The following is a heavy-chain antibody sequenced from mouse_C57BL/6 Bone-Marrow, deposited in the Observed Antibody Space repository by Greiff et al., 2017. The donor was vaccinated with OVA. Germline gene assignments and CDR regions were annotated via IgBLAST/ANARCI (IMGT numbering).Heavy chain of an antibody. CDR3: ARSERLRDYFDY. V-gene: IGHV1-76*01. CDR1: GYTFTDYY. Sequence: VQLQQSGAELVRPGASVKLSCKASGYTFTDYYISWVKQRPGQGLEWIARIYPGSGNIYSNEKFKGKATLTAAKSSSTAYMQLSSLTSDDSAVYFCARSERLRDYFDYWGQGTTLTVSS. D-gene: IGHD2-2*01. CDR2: IYPGSGNI. J-gene: IGHJ2*01.